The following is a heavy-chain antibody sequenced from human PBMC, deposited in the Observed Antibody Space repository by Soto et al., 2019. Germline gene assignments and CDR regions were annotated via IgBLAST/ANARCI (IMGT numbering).Heavy chain of an antibody. J-gene: IGHJ4*02. CDR3: ARDSGAYHPFAS. CDR2: IYYDGST. V-gene: IGHV4-61*01. Sequence: QVQLQESGPGLVKPSETLSLTCTVSGGSVSSGNYYWSWIRQPPGKGLEWIGNIYYDGSTYYSPSVKSGATMSPDTSRTQFPWKLTSVTSADTALYYCARDSGAYHPFASGGQGPLLTV. CDR1: GGSVSSGNYY. D-gene: IGHD1-26*01.